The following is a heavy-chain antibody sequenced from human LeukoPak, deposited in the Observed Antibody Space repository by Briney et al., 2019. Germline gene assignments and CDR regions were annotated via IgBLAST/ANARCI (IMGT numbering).Heavy chain of an antibody. V-gene: IGHV1-69*01. D-gene: IGHD7-27*01. CDR3: ARDLTTNWEYYFDY. J-gene: IGHJ4*02. CDR1: GGTFSSYA. Sequence: SVKVSCKACGGTFSSYAISWVRQAPGQGLEWMGGIIPIFGTANYAQKFQGRVTITADESTSTAYTELSSLRSEDTAVYYCARDLTTNWEYYFDYWGQGTLVTVSS. CDR2: IIPIFGTA.